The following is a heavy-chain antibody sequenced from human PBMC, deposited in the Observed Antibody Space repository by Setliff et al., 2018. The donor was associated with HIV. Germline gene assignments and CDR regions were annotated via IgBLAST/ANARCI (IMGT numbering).Heavy chain of an antibody. CDR2: IYYSGST. D-gene: IGHD5-12*01. J-gene: IGHJ3*02. V-gene: IGHV4-59*01. Sequence: KSSETLSLTCTVSDGSFSSDYWTWIRQTPGKGLEWIGYIYYSGSTTYNPSLTSRVPISVDTSKNHFSLKLTSVTAADTAVYYCARAEMATIVAFDIWGQGTMVTVSS. CDR3: ARAEMATIVAFDI. CDR1: DGSFSSDY.